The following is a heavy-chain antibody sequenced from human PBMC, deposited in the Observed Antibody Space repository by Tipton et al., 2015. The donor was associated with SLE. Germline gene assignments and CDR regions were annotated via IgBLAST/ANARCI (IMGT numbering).Heavy chain of an antibody. D-gene: IGHD1-14*01. J-gene: IGHJ3*02. CDR2: INHGGTT. CDR1: GGSFSDYY. V-gene: IGHV4-34*01. CDR3: ARGLRTGAFDI. Sequence: QLVQSGAEVKPSETLSLTCAVYGGSFSDYYWSWIRQPPGKGLEWIGEINHGGTTNHNPSLKSRVTMSVDTSKTQFSLRLSSVTAADTAVYYCARGLRTGAFDIWGQGTMVTVSS.